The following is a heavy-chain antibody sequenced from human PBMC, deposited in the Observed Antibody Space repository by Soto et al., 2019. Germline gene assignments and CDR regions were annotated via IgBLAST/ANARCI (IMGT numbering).Heavy chain of an antibody. D-gene: IGHD1-1*01. CDR1: GFTFSDSG. CDR2: MRSKANGYAT. Sequence: EVQLVESGGGLVQPGGSLKLSSAASGFTFSDSGMHWVRQPSGKGLEWVGRMRSKANGYATAYAASVKGRFTVSRDDSKNTVYLQMNSLKIEDTAVYYCARSTGTGSDYWGQGTLVSVSS. J-gene: IGHJ4*02. CDR3: ARSTGTGSDY. V-gene: IGHV3-73*02.